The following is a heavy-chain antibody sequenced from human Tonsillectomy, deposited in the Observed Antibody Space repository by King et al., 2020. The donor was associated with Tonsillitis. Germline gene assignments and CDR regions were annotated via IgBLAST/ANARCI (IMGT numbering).Heavy chain of an antibody. Sequence: VQLVESGGGLVQPGGSLRLSCSASGFTFSTYAMHWVRQAPGKGLEYVSSISSNGANTYYADSVKGRLTISRDNSKNTLFLQMTSMRVEDTAVYYCVRGHRDTYFDYWGQETLVTVSS. CDR2: ISSNGANT. J-gene: IGHJ4*02. D-gene: IGHD3-16*01. V-gene: IGHV3-64D*06. CDR3: VRGHRDTYFDY. CDR1: GFTFSTYA.